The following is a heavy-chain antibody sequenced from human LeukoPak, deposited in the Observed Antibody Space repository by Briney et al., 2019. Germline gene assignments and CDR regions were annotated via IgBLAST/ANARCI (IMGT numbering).Heavy chain of an antibody. Sequence: SDTLSLTCAVSGDSISCCYWTWLRQSAEKGLEWIGRVFISGSTNYNPSLQGRVTMSVDRSRSQFSLRLRSVTAADTAVYYCVRQGYNYGAFNVWGQGTLVTVSS. V-gene: IGHV4-59*10. CDR1: GDSISCCY. CDR2: VFISGST. J-gene: IGHJ4*02. D-gene: IGHD5-18*01. CDR3: VRQGYNYGAFNV.